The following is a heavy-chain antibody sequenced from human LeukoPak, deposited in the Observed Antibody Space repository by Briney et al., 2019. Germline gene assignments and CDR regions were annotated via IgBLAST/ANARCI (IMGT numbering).Heavy chain of an antibody. CDR1: GGSISSGDYY. V-gene: IGHV3-23*01. Sequence: LSLTCTVSGGSISSGDYYWSWVRQAPGKGLEWVSVISDIGGNTHYADSVKGRFTISRDNSKNTLYLQMNNLRAEDTAVYYCANGREIYANVEDWGQGTLVTVSS. D-gene: IGHD2-8*01. J-gene: IGHJ4*02. CDR2: ISDIGGNT. CDR3: ANGREIYANVED.